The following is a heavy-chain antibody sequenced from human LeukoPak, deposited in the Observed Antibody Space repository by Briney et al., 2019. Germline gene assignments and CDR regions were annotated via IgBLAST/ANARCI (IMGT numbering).Heavy chain of an antibody. V-gene: IGHV1-46*01. D-gene: IGHD6-13*01. CDR1: GYTFTSNY. J-gene: IGHJ4*02. CDR3: ARAGIGSSWEAQFDY. CDR2: INPSGGST. Sequence: GASVKVSCKASGYTFTSNYMHWVRQAPGQGLEWMGIINPSGGSTSYAQKFQGRVTMTRDTSTSTVYMELSSLRSEDTAVYHCARAGIGSSWEAQFDYWGQGTLVTVSS.